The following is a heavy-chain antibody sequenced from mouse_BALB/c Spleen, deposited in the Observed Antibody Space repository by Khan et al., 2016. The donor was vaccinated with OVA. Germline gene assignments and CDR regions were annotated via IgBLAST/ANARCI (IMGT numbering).Heavy chain of an antibody. J-gene: IGHJ3*01. Sequence: QVQLQQSGAELARPGASVTLSCKASGYTFTDYYINWMRQRTGQGLEWIGEIYPGSDNTYYNEKFKGKATLTADKSSSTAYMQLRSLTSEDSGVYFCAREWAAWFPYWGQGTLVTVSA. CDR3: AREWAAWFPY. CDR1: GYTFTDYY. CDR2: IYPGSDNT. V-gene: IGHV1-77*01.